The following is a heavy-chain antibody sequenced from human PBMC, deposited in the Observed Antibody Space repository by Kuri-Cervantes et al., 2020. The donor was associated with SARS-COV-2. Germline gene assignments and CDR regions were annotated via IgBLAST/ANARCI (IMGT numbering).Heavy chain of an antibody. J-gene: IGHJ4*02. CDR1: GFTFSSYS. CDR3: ARDPRYSSSWLDY. CDR2: IKQDGSEK. D-gene: IGHD6-6*01. V-gene: IGHV3-7*01. Sequence: GESLKISCAASGFTFSSYSTNWVRQAPGKGLEWVANIKQDGSEKYYVDSVKGRFTISRDNAKSSLYLQMNSLRAEDTAVYYCARDPRYSSSWLDYWGQGTLVTVSS.